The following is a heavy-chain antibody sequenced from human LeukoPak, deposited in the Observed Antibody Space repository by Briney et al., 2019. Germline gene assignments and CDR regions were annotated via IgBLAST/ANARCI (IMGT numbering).Heavy chain of an antibody. CDR1: GYTFTGYY. CDR3: ARGNEGYCSGGSCYVGAWFDP. V-gene: IGHV1-2*02. CDR2: INTNSGGT. D-gene: IGHD2-15*01. Sequence: ASVKVSCKASGYTFTGYYMHWVRQAPGQGLEYMGWINTNSGGTNYAQKFQGRVTMTRDTSISTAYMELSRLRSDGTAVYYCARGNEGYCSGGSCYVGAWFDPWGQGTRVTVSS. J-gene: IGHJ5*02.